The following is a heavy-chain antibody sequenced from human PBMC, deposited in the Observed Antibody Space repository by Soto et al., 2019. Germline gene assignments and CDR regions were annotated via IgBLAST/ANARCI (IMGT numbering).Heavy chain of an antibody. V-gene: IGHV3-7*01. CDR2: IKEDGSDM. Sequence: EVQLVESGGGLVQPGGSLRLSCAASGFTFSSYWMSWVRQAPGKGLEWVANIKEDGSDMYYVDSVKGRFTISRDNAKNSLYLQMNSLSAEDTAVYYCATEVWVYYDFWSGYSDYWGQGTLVTDSS. J-gene: IGHJ4*02. CDR1: GFTFSSYW. CDR3: ATEVWVYYDFWSGYSDY. D-gene: IGHD3-3*01.